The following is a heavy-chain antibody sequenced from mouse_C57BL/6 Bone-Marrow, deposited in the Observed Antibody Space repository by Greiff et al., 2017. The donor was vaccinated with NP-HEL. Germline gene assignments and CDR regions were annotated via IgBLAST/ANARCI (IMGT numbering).Heavy chain of an antibody. CDR1: GFTFSSYA. CDR3: ARDYYAMDY. CDR2: ISDGGSYT. V-gene: IGHV5-4*01. Sequence: DVKLQESGGGLVKPGGSLKLSCAASGFTFSSYAMSWVRQTPEKRLEWVATISDGGSYTYYLDTVKGRFTISRDNAKNNLYLQMSHLKSEDTAMYYCARDYYAMDYWGQGTSVTVSS. J-gene: IGHJ4*01.